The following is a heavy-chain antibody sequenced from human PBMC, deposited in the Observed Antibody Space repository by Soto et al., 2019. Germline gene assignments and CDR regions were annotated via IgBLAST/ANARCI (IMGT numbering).Heavy chain of an antibody. J-gene: IGHJ6*02. Sequence: ASVNVSCKSSGYTFTGYYIHWVRQAPGQGLEWMGWINPNSGGTNYAQKFQGWVTMTRDTSISTAYMELSRLRSDDTAVYYCARESGYSYYYYYGMDVWGQGTTVTVSS. CDR2: INPNSGGT. D-gene: IGHD3-3*01. V-gene: IGHV1-2*04. CDR3: ARESGYSYYYYYGMDV. CDR1: GYTFTGYY.